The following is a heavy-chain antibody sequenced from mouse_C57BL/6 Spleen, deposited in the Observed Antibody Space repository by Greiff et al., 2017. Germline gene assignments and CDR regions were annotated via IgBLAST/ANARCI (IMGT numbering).Heavy chain of an antibody. V-gene: IGHV1-59*01. CDR3: SSEGDRYDESVCFG. J-gene: IGHJ3*02. D-gene: IGHD2-12*01. Sequence: QVQLEEPGPELVRPGTSVKLSCKASGYTFTSYWMHWVKQRPGKGLEWIGVIDPSDSYTNYNQKFKGKATLTVDTSSSTAYMQLRSLTSEASAVYYYSSEGDRYDESVCFG. CDR2: IDPSDSYT. CDR1: GYTFTSYW.